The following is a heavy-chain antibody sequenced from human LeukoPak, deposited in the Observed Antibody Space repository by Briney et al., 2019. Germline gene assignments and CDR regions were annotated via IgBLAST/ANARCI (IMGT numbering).Heavy chain of an antibody. J-gene: IGHJ4*02. CDR1: GFTFSSYA. D-gene: IGHD1-14*01. CDR3: AKDRGPNPQAYYFDY. Sequence: GGSLRLSCAASGFTFSSYAMSWVRQAPGKGLEWVSAISGSGGSTYYADSVKGRFTISRDNSKNTLYLQMNSLRAEDTAVYYCAKDRGPNPQAYYFDYWGQGTLSPSPQ. V-gene: IGHV3-23*01. CDR2: ISGSGGST.